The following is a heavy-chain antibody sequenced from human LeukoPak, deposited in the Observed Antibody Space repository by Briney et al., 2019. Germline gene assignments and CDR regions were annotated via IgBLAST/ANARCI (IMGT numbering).Heavy chain of an antibody. V-gene: IGHV3-53*01. Sequence: TGGSLRLSCAASGFTVSGNYMSWVRQAPGKGLEWVSVVHSGGNTYYADSVKGRFAISRDNSKNTLNLQMNSLRAEDTAVYFCARASTSGWDGFDHWGQGTLVTVSS. J-gene: IGHJ4*02. D-gene: IGHD6-19*01. CDR2: VHSGGNT. CDR3: ARASTSGWDGFDH. CDR1: GFTVSGNY.